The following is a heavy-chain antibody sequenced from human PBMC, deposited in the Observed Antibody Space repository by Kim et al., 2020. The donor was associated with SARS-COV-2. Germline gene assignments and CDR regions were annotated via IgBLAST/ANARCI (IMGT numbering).Heavy chain of an antibody. J-gene: IGHJ6*02. CDR2: SSSRTT. V-gene: IGHV3-48*04. Sequence: SSSRTTYYADSVRDRFTISRENAKNSLYLQMNSLRAEDTALYYCARSMDVWGQGTTVTVSS. CDR3: ARSMDV.